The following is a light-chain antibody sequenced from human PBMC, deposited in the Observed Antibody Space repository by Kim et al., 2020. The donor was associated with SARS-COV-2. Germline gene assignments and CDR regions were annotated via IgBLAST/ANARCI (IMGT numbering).Light chain of an antibody. CDR2: EVD. Sequence: QLITLPSTGTRSAVGGYKYVSWYQQQPGKAPKLVLYEVDNRPSGVSIRFSGSKSGNTASLTISGLQAEDEADYYCSSYIRGSTNYVFGTGTKVTVL. J-gene: IGLJ1*01. CDR1: RSAVGGYKY. V-gene: IGLV2-14*01. CDR3: SSYIRGSTNYV.